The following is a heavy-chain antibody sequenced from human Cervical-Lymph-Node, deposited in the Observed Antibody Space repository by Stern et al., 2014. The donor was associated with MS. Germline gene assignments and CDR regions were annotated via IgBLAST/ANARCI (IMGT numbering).Heavy chain of an antibody. J-gene: IGHJ5*01. CDR1: GGTFISYP. V-gene: IGHV1-69*01. D-gene: IGHD1-26*01. CDR2: MIPILGAS. Sequence: QMQLVQYGAEVKKPGSSVKVSCQASGGTFISYPISWVRQAPGQGLEWLGGMIPILGASNYAHKCQGRITITTDESTTTIYMELRSLKSEDTAVYYCARNLGSHESGWFDPWGQGTLVTVSS. CDR3: ARNLGSHESGWFDP.